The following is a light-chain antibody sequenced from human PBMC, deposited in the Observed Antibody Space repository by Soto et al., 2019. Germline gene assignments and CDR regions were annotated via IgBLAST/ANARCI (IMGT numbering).Light chain of an antibody. CDR3: QQYVSIPLT. J-gene: IGKJ4*01. CDR2: GAS. Sequence: LSQSPGTLSLTTGERATLSCRASQSVGTYLAWYQQKPGQAPRLLIYGASSRATGIPDRFSGSGSGTDFTLTISRLEPEDFAVYYCQQYVSIPLTFGGRSNV. CDR1: QSVGTY. V-gene: IGKV3-20*01.